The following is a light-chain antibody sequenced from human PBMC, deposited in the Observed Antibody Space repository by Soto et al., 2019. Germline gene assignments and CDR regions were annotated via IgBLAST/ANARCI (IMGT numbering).Light chain of an antibody. CDR1: SSDIGNYNL. Sequence: QSVLTQPASVSGSPGQSITISCTGTSSDIGNYNLVSWYQQHPGKAPKLMIHEDSKRPSGVSNRFSGSKSGNTASLTISGLQAADEADYYCSSYTSTSTLVVFGTGTKLTVL. V-gene: IGLV2-14*02. J-gene: IGLJ1*01. CDR2: EDS. CDR3: SSYTSTSTLVV.